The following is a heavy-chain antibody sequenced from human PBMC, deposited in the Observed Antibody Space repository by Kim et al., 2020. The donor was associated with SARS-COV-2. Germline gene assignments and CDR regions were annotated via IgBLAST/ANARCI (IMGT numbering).Heavy chain of an antibody. J-gene: IGHJ4*02. CDR3: ARGGYDSGDDY. V-gene: IGHV4-31*03. CDR2: IYYSGST. Sequence: SETLSLTCTVSGGSISSGGYYWSWIRQHPGKGLEWIGYIYYSGSTYYNPSLKSRVTISVYTSKNQFSLKLSSVTAADTAVYYCARGGYDSGDDYWGQGTLVTVSS. CDR1: GGSISSGGYY. D-gene: IGHD5-12*01.